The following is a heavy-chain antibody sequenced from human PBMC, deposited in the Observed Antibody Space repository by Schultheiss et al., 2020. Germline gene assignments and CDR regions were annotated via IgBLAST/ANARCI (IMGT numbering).Heavy chain of an antibody. Sequence: SVKVSCKASGGTFSSYAISWVRQAPGQGLEWMGGIIPILGIANYAQKFQGRVTITADKSTSTAYMELSSLRSEDTAVYYCARTCSSTSWCPLNWFDPWGEGTLVTVSS. CDR3: ARTCSSTSWCPLNWFDP. V-gene: IGHV1-69*10. J-gene: IGHJ5*02. D-gene: IGHD2-2*01. CDR2: IIPILGIA. CDR1: GGTFSSYA.